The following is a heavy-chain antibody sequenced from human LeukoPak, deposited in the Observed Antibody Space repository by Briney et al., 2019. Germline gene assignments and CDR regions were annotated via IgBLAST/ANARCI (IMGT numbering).Heavy chain of an antibody. D-gene: IGHD5-18*01. V-gene: IGHV4-31*03. CDR2: IYYSGST. CDR3: ARKDPAMVSYYYYGMDV. Sequence: SQTLSLTRTVSGGSISSGGYYWSWIRQHPGEGLEWIGYIYYSGSTYYNPSLKSRVTISVDTSKNQFSLKLSSVTAADTAVYYCARKDPAMVSYYYYGMDVWGQGTTVTVSS. CDR1: GGSISSGGYY. J-gene: IGHJ6*02.